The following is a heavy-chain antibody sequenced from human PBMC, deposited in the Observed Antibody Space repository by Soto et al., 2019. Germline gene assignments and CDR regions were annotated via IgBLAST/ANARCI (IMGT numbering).Heavy chain of an antibody. D-gene: IGHD6-13*01. Sequence: GGSLRLSCAASGFTFSSYAMHWVRQAPGKGLEWVAVISYDGSNKYYADSVKGRFTISRDNSKNTLYLQMNSLRAEDTAVYYCARDSDIAAAGGSDYWGQGTLVTVSS. V-gene: IGHV3-30-3*01. CDR2: ISYDGSNK. CDR3: ARDSDIAAAGGSDY. CDR1: GFTFSSYA. J-gene: IGHJ4*02.